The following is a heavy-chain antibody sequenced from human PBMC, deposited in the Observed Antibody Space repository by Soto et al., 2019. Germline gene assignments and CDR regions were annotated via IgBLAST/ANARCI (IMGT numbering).Heavy chain of an antibody. CDR3: ARLRLYGDDAFDI. V-gene: IGHV4-59*08. Sequence: SETLSLTCTVSGGYISSYYWSWIRQPPGKGLEWIEYIYYSGSTNYNPSLKSRVTISVDTSKNQFSLKLSSVTAADTAVYYCARLRLYGDDAFDIWGQGTMVTVSS. J-gene: IGHJ3*02. D-gene: IGHD4-17*01. CDR1: GGYISSYY. CDR2: IYYSGST.